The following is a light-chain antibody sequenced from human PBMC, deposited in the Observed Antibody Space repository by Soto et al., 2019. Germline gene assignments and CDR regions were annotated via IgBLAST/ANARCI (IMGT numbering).Light chain of an antibody. CDR1: QRVSSSY. CDR2: GAS. J-gene: IGKJ1*01. V-gene: IGKV3-20*01. CDR3: QHYGSSSWT. Sequence: EIILTQSPGTLYLSRGERAALSCRASQRVSSSYLAWYQQKPGQAPRLLIYGASSRATGIPDRFIGSGSVTEFTLTISRLEPEDFAVYYCQHYGSSSWTCGQGTKVDIK.